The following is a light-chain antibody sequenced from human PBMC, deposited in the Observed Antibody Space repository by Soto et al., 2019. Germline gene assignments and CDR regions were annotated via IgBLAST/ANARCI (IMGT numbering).Light chain of an antibody. Sequence: EIVMTQSPATLSVSPGERATLSCRASQSVSINLAWYQQKPGQAPRLLIYGASTRATGIQARFSGSGSGTEFTLTISSLQSEDFAVYYCQQYNNWPPLTFGGGTKVEIK. CDR2: GAS. J-gene: IGKJ4*01. V-gene: IGKV3-15*01. CDR3: QQYNNWPPLT. CDR1: QSVSIN.